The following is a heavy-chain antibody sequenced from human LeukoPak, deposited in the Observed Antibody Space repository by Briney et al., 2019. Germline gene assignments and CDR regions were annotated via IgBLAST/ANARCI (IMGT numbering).Heavy chain of an antibody. CDR2: IKQDGSEK. CDR3: ARLIAVAGTPRFGDY. D-gene: IGHD6-19*01. J-gene: IGHJ4*02. CDR1: GFTFTSYW. V-gene: IGHV3-7*01. Sequence: GGSLRLSCAASGFTFTSYWMSWVRQAPGKGLEWVANIKQDGSEKYYVDSVKGRFTISRDNAKNSLYLQMNSLRAEDTAVYYCARLIAVAGTPRFGDYWGQGTLVTVSS.